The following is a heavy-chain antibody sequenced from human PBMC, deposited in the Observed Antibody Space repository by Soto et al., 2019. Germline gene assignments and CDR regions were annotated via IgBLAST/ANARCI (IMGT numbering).Heavy chain of an antibody. Sequence: GGSLRLSCAASGFTVSSNYMSWVRQAPGKGLEWVSVIYSGGSTYYADSVKGRFTISRDNSKNTQYLQMNSLRAEDTAVYYCARAYDYIWGSYRSGGDAFDIWGQGTMVTVSS. CDR3: ARAYDYIWGSYRSGGDAFDI. J-gene: IGHJ3*02. V-gene: IGHV3-66*01. D-gene: IGHD3-16*02. CDR1: GFTVSSNY. CDR2: IYSGGST.